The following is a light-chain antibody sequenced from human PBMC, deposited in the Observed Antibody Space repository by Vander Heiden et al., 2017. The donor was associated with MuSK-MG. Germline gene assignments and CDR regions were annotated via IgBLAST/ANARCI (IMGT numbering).Light chain of an antibody. CDR2: DVT. CDR3: TSYTGRNTGL. Sequence: QSALSQPAYVSGSPGQSTTIPCTGTSSDIGDYDYVSWYQQLPDNAPKLMIYDVTNRPSGVSGRFSASKSGNTASLTISGLQAEDEAIYYCTSYTGRNTGLFGGGTKLTVL. J-gene: IGLJ2*01. CDR1: SSDIGDYDY. V-gene: IGLV2-14*03.